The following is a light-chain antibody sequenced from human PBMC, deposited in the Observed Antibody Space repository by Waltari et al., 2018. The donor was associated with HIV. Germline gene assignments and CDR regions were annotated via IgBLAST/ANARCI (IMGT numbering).Light chain of an antibody. CDR1: RRDVVAYDL. CDR3: CSYAGRNTYV. V-gene: IGLV2-23*01. CDR2: QDT. J-gene: IGLJ1*01. Sequence: QSFLTKHASVSGSPGRSIPISCSGTRRDVVAYDLVSCYQQNPGKAPQVIIFQDTKLPSGISCLFSGSRSCKTASLTISVLRLEDQGNYYCCSYAGRNTYVFESGTEVSVL.